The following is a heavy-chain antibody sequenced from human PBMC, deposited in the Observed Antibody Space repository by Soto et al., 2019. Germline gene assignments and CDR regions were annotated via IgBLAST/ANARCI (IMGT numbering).Heavy chain of an antibody. D-gene: IGHD4-17*01. CDR1: GFTVSSNY. V-gene: IGHV3-53*01. Sequence: EVQLVESGGGLIQPGGSLRLSCAASGFTVSSNYMSWVRQAPGKGLEWVSVIYSAGSTYYADSVKGRFTISRDISKITLYLQMHSLRAEDTAVYYCARENGDRRNSWGQGTLVTVSS. CDR3: ARENGDRRNS. CDR2: IYSAGST. J-gene: IGHJ4*02.